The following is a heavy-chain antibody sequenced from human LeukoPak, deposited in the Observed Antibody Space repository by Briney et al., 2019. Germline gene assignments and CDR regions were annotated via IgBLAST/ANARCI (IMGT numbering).Heavy chain of an antibody. V-gene: IGHV4-31*03. Sequence: KASETLSLTCTVSGGSISSGGYYWSWIRQHPGKGLEWIGYIYYSGSTYYNPSLKSRVTISVDTSKNQFSLKLSSVTAADTAVYYCAIYRTPYQTYYYYGMDVWGQGTTVTVSS. CDR3: AIYRTPYQTYYYYGMDV. CDR1: GGSISSGGYY. CDR2: IYYSGST. J-gene: IGHJ6*02. D-gene: IGHD1-1*01.